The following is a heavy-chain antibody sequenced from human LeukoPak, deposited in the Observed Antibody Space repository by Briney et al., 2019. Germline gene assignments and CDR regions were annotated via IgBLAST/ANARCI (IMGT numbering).Heavy chain of an antibody. CDR3: ARLRFLEWFGDY. D-gene: IGHD3-3*01. CDR1: RYIFTSYG. CDR2: ISAYNGNT. Sequence: ASVKVSCKASRYIFTSYGISWVRQAPGQGLEWMGWISAYNGNTNYAQKLQGRVTMTTDTSTSTAYMELRSLRSDDTAVYYCARLRFLEWFGDYWGQGTLVTVSS. J-gene: IGHJ4*02. V-gene: IGHV1-18*01.